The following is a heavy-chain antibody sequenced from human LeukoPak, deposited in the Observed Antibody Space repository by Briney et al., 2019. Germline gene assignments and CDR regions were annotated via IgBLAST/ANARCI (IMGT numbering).Heavy chain of an antibody. CDR3: AKRRFLESTPYYFDY. CDR2: ISGGGDYT. V-gene: IGHV3-23*01. J-gene: IGHJ4*02. Sequence: GGSLRLSCAATGFTFSSYTLSWVRQAPGRGLEWVSTISGGGDYTSYADSVKGRFTISRDNSKNTLYLQMNGLRVEDSALYYCAKRRFLESTPYYFDYWGQGTLVTVSS. CDR1: GFTFSSYT. D-gene: IGHD3-3*01.